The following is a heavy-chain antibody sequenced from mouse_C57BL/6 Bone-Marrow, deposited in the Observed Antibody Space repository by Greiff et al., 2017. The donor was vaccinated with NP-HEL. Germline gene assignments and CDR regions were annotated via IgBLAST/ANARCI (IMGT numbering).Heavy chain of an antibody. J-gene: IGHJ1*03. CDR3: ARGDYYGSRRWNFDD. Sequence: QVQLQQPGAELVKPGASVKLSCKASGYTFTSYWMHWVKQRPGRGLEWIGRIDPNSGGTKYNEKFKSKATLTVDKPSSTAYMQLSSLTSEDTAVYYWARGDYYGSRRWNFDDWGTGTTVTVSS. D-gene: IGHD1-1*01. V-gene: IGHV1-72*01. CDR1: GYTFTSYW. CDR2: IDPNSGGT.